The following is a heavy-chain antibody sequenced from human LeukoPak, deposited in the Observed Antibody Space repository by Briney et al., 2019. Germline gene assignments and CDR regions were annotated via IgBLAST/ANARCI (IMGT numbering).Heavy chain of an antibody. CDR3: ASLKYYFDY. Sequence: GGSLRLSCAASGFTFSYYAMHWVRQAPGKGLEWVAVISYDESSKYYADSVKGRFTISRDNPKNTLYLQMNSLRAEDTAVYYCASLKYYFDYWGQGTLVTVSS. CDR1: GFTFSYYA. V-gene: IGHV3-30-3*01. J-gene: IGHJ4*02. CDR2: ISYDESSK.